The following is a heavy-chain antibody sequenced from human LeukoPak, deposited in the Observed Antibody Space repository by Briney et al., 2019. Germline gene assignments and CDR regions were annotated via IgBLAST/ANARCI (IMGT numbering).Heavy chain of an antibody. D-gene: IGHD5-18*01. Sequence: HPSETLSLTGTVSGGSISSYYWSWIRQPPGKGLEWIGYIYYSGSTNYNPSLKSRVTISVDTSKNQFSLKLSSVTAADTAVYYCARLGGGYSYGYFYYYGMDVWGQGTTVTVSS. CDR2: IYYSGST. V-gene: IGHV4-59*08. J-gene: IGHJ6*02. CDR3: ARLGGGYSYGYFYYYGMDV. CDR1: GGSISSYY.